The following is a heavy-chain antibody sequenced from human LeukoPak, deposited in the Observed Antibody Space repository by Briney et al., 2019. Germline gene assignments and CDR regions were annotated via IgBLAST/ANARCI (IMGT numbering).Heavy chain of an antibody. V-gene: IGHV3-21*01. Sequence: PGGSLRLSCAASGFTFSSYSMNWVRQAPGKGLEWVSSISSSSSYIYYADSVKGRFTISRDNAKNSLYLRMNSLRAEDTAVYYCAREDSVAGALADYWGQGTLVTVSS. D-gene: IGHD6-19*01. CDR2: ISSSSSYI. CDR1: GFTFSSYS. CDR3: AREDSVAGALADY. J-gene: IGHJ4*02.